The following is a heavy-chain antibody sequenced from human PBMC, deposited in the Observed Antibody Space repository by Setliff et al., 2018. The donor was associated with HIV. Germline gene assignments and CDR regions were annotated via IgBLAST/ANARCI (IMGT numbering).Heavy chain of an antibody. Sequence: SETLSLTCTVSGGSISSSSYYWGWIRQPPGKGLEWIGSIYYSGSTYYNPSLKSRVTISVDTSKNQFSLKLSSVTAADTAVYYCARWLVLKYYFDYWGQGTLVTVSS. V-gene: IGHV4-39*01. CDR1: GGSISSSSYY. J-gene: IGHJ4*02. CDR3: ARWLVLKYYFDY. CDR2: IYYSGST. D-gene: IGHD6-19*01.